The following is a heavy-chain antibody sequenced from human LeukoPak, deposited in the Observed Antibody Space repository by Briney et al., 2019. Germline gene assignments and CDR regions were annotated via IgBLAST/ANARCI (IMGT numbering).Heavy chain of an antibody. CDR3: ARGYYDSSGCYFPLDY. Sequence: XGSXXLSCAXSGFTFXXXAMHWXRXAPGKXLEYVXAXSSNGGSTYYANSVKGRFTISRDNSKNTLYLQMGSLRAEDMAVYYCARGYYDSSGCYFPLDYWGQGTLVTVSS. D-gene: IGHD3-22*01. CDR2: XSSNGGST. V-gene: IGHV3-64*01. J-gene: IGHJ4*02. CDR1: GFTFXXXA.